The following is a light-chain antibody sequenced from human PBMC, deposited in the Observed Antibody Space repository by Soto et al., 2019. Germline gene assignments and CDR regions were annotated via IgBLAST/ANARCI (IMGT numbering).Light chain of an antibody. Sequence: EIVLTQSPATLSLSPGERATLSCRASQSVSSYLAWYQQKPGQAPRLLIYGASTGATGIPARFSGSGSGTEFTLTISSLQSEDFAVYYCQQYNSWPPYTFGQGTRLEIK. J-gene: IGKJ5*01. CDR3: QQYNSWPPYT. CDR2: GAS. CDR1: QSVSSY. V-gene: IGKV3-15*01.